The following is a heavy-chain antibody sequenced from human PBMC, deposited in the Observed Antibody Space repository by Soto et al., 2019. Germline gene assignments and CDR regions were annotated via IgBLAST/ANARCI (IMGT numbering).Heavy chain of an antibody. J-gene: IGHJ4*02. V-gene: IGHV3-23*01. CDR1: GFTFSSYA. Sequence: EVQLLESGGGLVQPGGSLRLSCAASGFTFSSYAMSWVRQAPGKGLEWVSAISGRGGSTYYADYVKGWFTISRDNSKNTLYLQMNSLRDEDTAVYYCAKDSLIVVVPAAMDYYFDYWGPGALVTVSS. CDR2: ISGRGGST. D-gene: IGHD2-2*01. CDR3: AKDSLIVVVPAAMDYYFDY.